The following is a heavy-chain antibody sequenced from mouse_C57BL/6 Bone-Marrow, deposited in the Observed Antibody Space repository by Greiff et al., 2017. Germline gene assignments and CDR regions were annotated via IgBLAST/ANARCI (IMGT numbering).Heavy chain of an antibody. CDR2: IYPGSGST. V-gene: IGHV1-55*01. J-gene: IGHJ1*03. D-gene: IGHD2-5*01. CDR3: ARYYSNPYWYFDV. Sequence: VQLQQSGAELVKPGASVKMSCKASGYTFTSYWITWVKQRPGQGLEWIGDIYPGSGSTNYNEKFKSKATLTVDTSSSTAYMQLSSLTSEDSAVYYCARYYSNPYWYFDVWGTGTTVTVSS. CDR1: GYTFTSYW.